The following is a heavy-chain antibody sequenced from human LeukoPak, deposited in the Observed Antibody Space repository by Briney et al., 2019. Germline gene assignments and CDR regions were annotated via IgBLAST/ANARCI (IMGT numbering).Heavy chain of an antibody. D-gene: IGHD3-10*01. V-gene: IGHV3-21*01. J-gene: IGHJ3*02. CDR1: GFTFSSYS. CDR2: ISSSSSYI. Sequence: RGSLRLSCAASGFTFSSYSMNWVRQAPGKGLEWVSSISSSSSYIYYADSVKGRFTISRDNAKNSLYLQMNSLRAEDTAVYYCARFGFGELYDAFDIWGQGTMVTVSS. CDR3: ARFGFGELYDAFDI.